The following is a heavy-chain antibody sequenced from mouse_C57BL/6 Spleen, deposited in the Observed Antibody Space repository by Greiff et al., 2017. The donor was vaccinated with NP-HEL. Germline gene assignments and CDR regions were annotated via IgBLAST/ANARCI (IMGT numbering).Heavy chain of an antibody. CDR1: GFTFSSYG. Sequence: EVQVVESGGDLVKPGGSLKLSCAASGFTFSSYGMSWVRQTPDKRLEWVATISSGGSYTYYPDSVKGRFTISRDNAKNTLYLQMSCLKSEDTAMYYCARRVVATRDYFDYWGQGTTLTVSS. J-gene: IGHJ2*01. CDR2: ISSGGSYT. D-gene: IGHD1-1*01. CDR3: ARRVVATRDYFDY. V-gene: IGHV5-6*01.